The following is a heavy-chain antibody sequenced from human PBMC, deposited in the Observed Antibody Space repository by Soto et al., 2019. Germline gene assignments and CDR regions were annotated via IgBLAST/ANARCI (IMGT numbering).Heavy chain of an antibody. D-gene: IGHD3-3*02. CDR3: ARAASIAAAGIFFQH. CDR2: INVGSGNT. Sequence: QVQVVQSGAEVKEPGASVKVSCKASGYTFSSHAIHWVRQAPGQRLEWMGRINVGSGNTRYSKKFQFRVAMPRDTYASTAYMELSSLTSEDTGVNYWARAASIAAAGIFFQHWGQGTPVSVSS. V-gene: IGHV1-3*01. CDR1: GYTFSSHA. J-gene: IGHJ1*01.